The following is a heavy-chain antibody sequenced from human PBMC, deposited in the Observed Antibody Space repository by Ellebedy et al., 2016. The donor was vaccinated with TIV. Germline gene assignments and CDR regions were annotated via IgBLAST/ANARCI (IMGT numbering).Heavy chain of an antibody. CDR2: ISYDESKK. J-gene: IGHJ4*02. CDR3: AREIDCSITSCYNAFDY. D-gene: IGHD2-2*01. CDR1: GFIFSNYG. V-gene: IGHV3-30*02. Sequence: GESLKISXAASGFIFSNYGLHWVRQRPGKGLEWVAFISYDESKKYYADSVKGRFTISRDNAKNTLSLEMNSLRAEDTAVYYCAREIDCSITSCYNAFDYWGQGTLVTVSS.